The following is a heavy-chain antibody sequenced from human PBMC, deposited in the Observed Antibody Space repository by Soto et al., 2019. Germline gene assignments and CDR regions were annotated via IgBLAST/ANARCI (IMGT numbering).Heavy chain of an antibody. J-gene: IGHJ6*02. Sequence: RASLRLCCAASGFTFSNDGMQWFRQAPGKGMEWVAVISYDGSDKYYADSVKGRFSISRDNSKNTLYLQMNSLRAEDTAVYYCEKVTGYCSSSSCRRDYYYYYGMDVWGQGTTATVSS. V-gene: IGHV3-30*18. CDR3: EKVTGYCSSSSCRRDYYYYYGMDV. CDR2: ISYDGSDK. CDR1: GFTFSNDG. D-gene: IGHD2-2*01.